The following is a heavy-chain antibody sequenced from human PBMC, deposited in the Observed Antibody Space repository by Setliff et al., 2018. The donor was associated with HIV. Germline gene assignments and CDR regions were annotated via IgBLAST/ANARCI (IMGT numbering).Heavy chain of an antibody. V-gene: IGHV4-4*07. CDR2: VHKSGNT. CDR3: ARDMEDFGVLPSAPFDP. J-gene: IGHJ5*02. Sequence: TSETLSLTCTVSGGSIRNYYWSWIRQSAGKGLEWIGRVHKSGNTDYNPSLKGRVTMSVDTSKNQLFLKLTSMTAADTAIYYCARDMEDFGVLPSAPFDPWGRGTLVTVSS. D-gene: IGHD2-2*01. CDR1: GGSIRNYY.